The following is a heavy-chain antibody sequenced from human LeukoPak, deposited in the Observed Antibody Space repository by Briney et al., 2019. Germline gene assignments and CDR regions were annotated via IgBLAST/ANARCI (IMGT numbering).Heavy chain of an antibody. Sequence: ASVKVSCKASGYTFTGYYMHWVRQAPGQGLEWMGRINPNSGGTNYAQKFQGRVSMTRDTSISRAYMELSRLRSDDTAEYYCARRFIAAAGKYYFDYWGQGTLVTVSS. D-gene: IGHD6-13*01. CDR1: GYTFTGYY. V-gene: IGHV1-2*06. CDR3: ARRFIAAAGKYYFDY. CDR2: INPNSGGT. J-gene: IGHJ4*02.